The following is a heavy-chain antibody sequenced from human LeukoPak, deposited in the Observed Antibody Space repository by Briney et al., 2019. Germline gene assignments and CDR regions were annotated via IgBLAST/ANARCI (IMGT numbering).Heavy chain of an antibody. Sequence: SETLSLTCTVSGGSISSDSNYWGWIRQPPGKGLEWIASIYYNGRTYQNLSLKSRVTISLDTSKNQFSLKLSSVTAADTAKYYCARDFGSSSWGWFDPWGQGTLVTVSS. CDR1: GGSISSDSNY. D-gene: IGHD6-6*01. J-gene: IGHJ5*02. CDR2: IYYNGRT. V-gene: IGHV4-39*07. CDR3: ARDFGSSSWGWFDP.